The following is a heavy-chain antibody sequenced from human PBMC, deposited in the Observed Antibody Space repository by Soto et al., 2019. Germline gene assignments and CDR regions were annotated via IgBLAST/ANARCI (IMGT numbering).Heavy chain of an antibody. D-gene: IGHD7-27*01. CDR1: GGTFSNYA. CDR2: IIPIFGTA. J-gene: IGHJ4*02. Sequence: QVRLVQSGAEVKKPGSSVKVSCKASGGTFSNYAISWVRQDPGQGLEWMGGIIPIFGTANYAQKFQGRVTITADESTSTAYMELSSLRSEDTAVYYCARERGKTGAFDYWGQGTLVTVSS. CDR3: ARERGKTGAFDY. V-gene: IGHV1-69*01.